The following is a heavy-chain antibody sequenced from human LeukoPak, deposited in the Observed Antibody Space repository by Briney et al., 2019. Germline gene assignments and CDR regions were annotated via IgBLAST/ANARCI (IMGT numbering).Heavy chain of an antibody. CDR2: TKQDGSEK. CDR3: ALSSGNYAIPFDY. J-gene: IGHJ4*02. V-gene: IGHV3-7*01. D-gene: IGHD1-26*01. CDR1: GFTFSRYW. Sequence: GGSLRLSCAASGFTFSRYWMSWVRQAPGKGLEWVANTKQDGSEKYYLESVKGRFTISRDNAKNSLYLHMNSLRGEDKAVYYCALSSGNYAIPFDYWGQGTLVTVSS.